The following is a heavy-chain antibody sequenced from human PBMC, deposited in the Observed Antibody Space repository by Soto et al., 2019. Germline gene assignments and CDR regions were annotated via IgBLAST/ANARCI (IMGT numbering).Heavy chain of an antibody. D-gene: IGHD3-16*01. CDR1: GFTFSNAW. J-gene: IGHJ6*02. CDR3: TTVYTDDTHYYGMDV. CDR2: IKSKTGGGTT. V-gene: IGHV3-15*07. Sequence: EVQLVESGGGLVKPGGSLRLSCAASGFTFSNAWMNWVRQAPGKGLEWVGRIKSKTGGGTTDYAAPVKGRFTISRDDSKNTLYLQMNSLKTEDTAVYYGTTVYTDDTHYYGMDVWGQGTTVTVSS.